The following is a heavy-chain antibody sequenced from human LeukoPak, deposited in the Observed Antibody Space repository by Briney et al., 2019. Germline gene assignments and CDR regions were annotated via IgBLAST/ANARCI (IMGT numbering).Heavy chain of an antibody. CDR3: ARHFDWELLRPFDY. CDR2: IYYSGST. Sequence: KPSETLSLTCTVSGGSISSDSYYWAWIRQPPGKSLEWIGTIYYSGSTSYNPSLKSRLTIFVDTSKSQFSLKLSSVTAADTAVYYCARHFDWELLRPFDYWGQGILVTVSS. CDR1: GGSISSDSYY. J-gene: IGHJ4*02. D-gene: IGHD1-26*01. V-gene: IGHV4-39*01.